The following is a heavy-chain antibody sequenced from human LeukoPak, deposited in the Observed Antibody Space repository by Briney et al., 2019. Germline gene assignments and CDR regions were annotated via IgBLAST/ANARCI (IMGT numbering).Heavy chain of an antibody. D-gene: IGHD6-19*01. CDR2: ISAYNGNT. J-gene: IGHJ6*02. Sequence: ASVKVSCKASGYTFTSYGISWVRQAPGQGLEWMGWISAYNGNTNYAQKLQGRVTMTTDTSTSTAYMELRSLRSADTAVYYCATARGSGWYRDYYYYYGMDVWGQGTTVTVSS. CDR1: GYTFTSYG. V-gene: IGHV1-18*01. CDR3: ATARGSGWYRDYYYYYGMDV.